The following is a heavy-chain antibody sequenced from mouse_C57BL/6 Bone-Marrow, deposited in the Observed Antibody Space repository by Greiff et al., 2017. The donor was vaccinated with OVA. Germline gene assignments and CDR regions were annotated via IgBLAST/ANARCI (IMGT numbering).Heavy chain of an antibody. CDR1: GYAFSSSW. CDR3: ARGPGAYAMYY. CDR2: IYPGDGDT. J-gene: IGHJ4*01. V-gene: IGHV1-82*01. Sequence: VQLQQSGPELVKPGASVKISCKASGYAFSSSWMNWVKQRPGKGLEWIGRIYPGDGDTNYNGKFKGKATLTADKSSSTAYMQLSSLTSEDSAVYFCARGPGAYAMYYWGQGTSVTVSS. D-gene: IGHD4-1*01.